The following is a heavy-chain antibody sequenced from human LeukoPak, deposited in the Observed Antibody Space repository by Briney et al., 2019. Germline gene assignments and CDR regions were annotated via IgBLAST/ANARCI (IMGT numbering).Heavy chain of an antibody. V-gene: IGHV3-21*01. J-gene: IGHJ4*02. Sequence: PGGSLRLSCAASGFTFSSYSMNWVRQAPGKGLEGVSSISSSSSYIYYADSVKGRFTISRDNAKNSLYLQMNSLRAEDTAVYYCARDFDYYDSSGYYFDYWGQGTLVTVSS. D-gene: IGHD3-22*01. CDR1: GFTFSSYS. CDR2: ISSSSSYI. CDR3: ARDFDYYDSSGYYFDY.